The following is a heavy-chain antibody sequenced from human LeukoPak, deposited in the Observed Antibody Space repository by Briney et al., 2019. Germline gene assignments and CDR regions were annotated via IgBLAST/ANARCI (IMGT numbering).Heavy chain of an antibody. J-gene: IGHJ4*02. CDR1: GFTFASYA. Sequence: GGSLRLSCEASGFTFASYAMSWVRQAPGKGLEWVSAINGGGGTTYYAGSVKGRFTISGDNSKNTLSLQMNSLRAEDTAVYYCAKPPWRCSSTTCYHFDYWGQGTLVTVSS. V-gene: IGHV3-23*01. CDR3: AKPPWRCSSTTCYHFDY. D-gene: IGHD2-2*01. CDR2: INGGGGTT.